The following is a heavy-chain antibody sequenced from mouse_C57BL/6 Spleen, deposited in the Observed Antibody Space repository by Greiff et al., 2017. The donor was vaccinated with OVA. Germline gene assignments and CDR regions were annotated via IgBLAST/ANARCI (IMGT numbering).Heavy chain of an antibody. CDR1: GFSLTSYG. D-gene: IGHD2-5*01. J-gene: IGHJ3*01. V-gene: IGHV2-6*03. CDR2: IWSDGST. Sequence: QVQLKQSGPGLVAPSQSLSITCTVSGFSLTSYGVHWVRQPPGKGLEWLVVIWSDGSTTYNSALKSRLSISKDNSKSQVFLKMNSLQTDDTAMYYCARGYSNYEGFAYWGQGTLVTVSA. CDR3: ARGYSNYEGFAY.